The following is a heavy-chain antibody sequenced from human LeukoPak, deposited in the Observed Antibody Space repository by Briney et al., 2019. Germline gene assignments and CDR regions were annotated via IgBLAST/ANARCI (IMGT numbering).Heavy chain of an antibody. Sequence: GGSLRLSCAASGFKFSDYAMNWVRQAPGKGLEWVSGMSGTGGTSYYADSAKGRFTISRDNSKSTLDLQMNSLRAEDTAVYYCAKAAPRIAVASLYYFDYWGQGTLVTVSS. CDR3: AKAAPRIAVASLYYFDY. CDR2: MSGTGGTS. V-gene: IGHV3-23*01. J-gene: IGHJ4*02. CDR1: GFKFSDYA. D-gene: IGHD6-19*01.